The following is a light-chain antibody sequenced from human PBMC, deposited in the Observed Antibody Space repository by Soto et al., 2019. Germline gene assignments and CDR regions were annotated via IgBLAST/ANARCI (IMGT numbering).Light chain of an antibody. CDR3: SSYAGSSIFVV. CDR1: SSDVGSYNL. V-gene: IGLV2-23*02. CDR2: EVT. Sequence: QSVLTQPASVSGSPGQSITISCTGTSSDVGSYNLVSWYQHLPGKAPKLMIFEVTKRPSGVSTRFSGSKSGNTASLTISGLQAEDEADYYCSSYAGSSIFVVFGGGTKLNVL. J-gene: IGLJ2*01.